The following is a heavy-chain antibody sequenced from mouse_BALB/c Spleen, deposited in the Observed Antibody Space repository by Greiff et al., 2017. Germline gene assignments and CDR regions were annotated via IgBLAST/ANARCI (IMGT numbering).Heavy chain of an antibody. J-gene: IGHJ2*01. CDR3: ARHDRDGYYFDY. Sequence: EVQLQQSGGDLVKPGGSLKLSCAASGFTFSSYGMSWVRQTPDKRLEWVATISSGGSYTYYPDSVKGRFTISRDNAKNTLYLQMSSLKSEDTAMYYCARHDRDGYYFDYWGQGTTLTVSS. CDR1: GFTFSSYG. D-gene: IGHD3-3*01. V-gene: IGHV5-6*01. CDR2: ISSGGSYT.